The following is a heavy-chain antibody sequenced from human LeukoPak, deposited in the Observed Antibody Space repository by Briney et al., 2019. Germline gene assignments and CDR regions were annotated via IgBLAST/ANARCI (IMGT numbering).Heavy chain of an antibody. D-gene: IGHD2/OR15-2a*01. V-gene: IGHV1-69*04. CDR3: ASDGAFEYYFDY. CDR1: GSMFTYYG. Sequence: SANVACKSSGSMFTYYGISWGRHADGQGLEWMGRIIPIFTKANYAQKFEGRVTITADTSTNTAYMDLPSLRSDDTAVYYCASDGAFEYYFDYWGQGTLLTVSS. J-gene: IGHJ4*02. CDR2: IIPIFTKA.